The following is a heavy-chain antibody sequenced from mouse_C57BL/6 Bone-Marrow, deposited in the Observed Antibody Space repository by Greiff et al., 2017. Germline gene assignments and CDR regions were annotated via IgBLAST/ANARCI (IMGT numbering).Heavy chain of an antibody. D-gene: IGHD2-1*01. CDR3: ARRGYGNYGYFDV. CDR1: GYTFTDYN. CDR2: INPNNGGT. V-gene: IGHV1-18*01. Sequence: VQLKQSGPELVKPGASVKIPCKASGYTFTDYNMDWVKQSHGKSLEWIGDINPNNGGTIYNQKFKGKATLTVDKSSSTAYMELRSLTSEDTAVYYCARRGYGNYGYFDVWGTGTTVTVSS. J-gene: IGHJ1*03.